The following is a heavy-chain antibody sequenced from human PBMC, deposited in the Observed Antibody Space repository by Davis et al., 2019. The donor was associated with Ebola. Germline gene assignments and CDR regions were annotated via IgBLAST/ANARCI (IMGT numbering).Heavy chain of an antibody. CDR2: IVNKGYSI. Sequence: PGGSLRLSCAASGFTFSSYAMRWVRQAPGRGLEWVSGIVNKGYSIFYADSVKGRFTVSRDNSGNTVFPQVNNLRAEDTGVYYCAKGLTPSSANMMKWGQGTLVTVSS. V-gene: IGHV3-23*01. D-gene: IGHD3-16*01. CDR3: AKGLTPSSANMMK. J-gene: IGHJ4*02. CDR1: GFTFSSYA.